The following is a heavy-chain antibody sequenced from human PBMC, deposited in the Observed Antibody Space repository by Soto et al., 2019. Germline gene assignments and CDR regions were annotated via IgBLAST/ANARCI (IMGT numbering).Heavy chain of an antibody. J-gene: IGHJ3*01. V-gene: IGHV1-2*02. CDR3: ARERHLNSPSDAFEL. CDR1: GYNFIAQN. Sequence: QVHLAQSGAEVQKAGASVKVSCMASGYNFIAQNIHWVRQAPGLGLEWMGKMNPNSGGSDYAQEFQGRVTVTRDKSISTVYMELTSLKSDDTAVYYCARERHLNSPSDAFELWGQGTMVIVSS. CDR2: MNPNSGGS. D-gene: IGHD1-7*01.